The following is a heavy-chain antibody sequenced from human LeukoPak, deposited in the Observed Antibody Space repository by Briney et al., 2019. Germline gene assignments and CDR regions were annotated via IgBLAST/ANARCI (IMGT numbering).Heavy chain of an antibody. J-gene: IGHJ6*03. CDR2: INHSGST. CDR3: ASIAARNYYYYYMDV. CDR1: GYSISSGYY. D-gene: IGHD6-6*01. V-gene: IGHV4-38-2*02. Sequence: PSETLSLTCTVSGYSISSGYYWGWIRQPPGKGLEWIGEINHSGSTNYNPSLKSRVTISVDTSKNQFSLKLSSVTAADTAVYYCASIAARNYYYYYMDVWGKGTTVTVSS.